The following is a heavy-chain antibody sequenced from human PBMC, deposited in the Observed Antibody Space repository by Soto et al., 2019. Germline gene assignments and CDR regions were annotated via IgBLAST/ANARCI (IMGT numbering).Heavy chain of an antibody. CDR2: ISYDGSNK. J-gene: IGHJ6*02. D-gene: IGHD4-17*01. CDR3: AKDSQGRDYGDYVGRYYYYYYGMDV. V-gene: IGHV3-30*18. CDR1: GFTFSSYG. Sequence: GGSLRLSCAASGFTFSSYGMHWVRQAPGKGLEWVAVISYDGSNKYYADSVKGRFTISRDNSKNTLYLQMNSLRAEDTAVYYCAKDSQGRDYGDYVGRYYYYYYGMDVWGQGTTVTVSS.